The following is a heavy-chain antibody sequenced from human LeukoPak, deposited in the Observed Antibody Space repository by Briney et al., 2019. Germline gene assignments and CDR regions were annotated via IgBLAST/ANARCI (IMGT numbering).Heavy chain of an antibody. CDR3: AKDTVAAAGFPHYPRYFDY. CDR2: ISWNSGSI. Sequence: LPGGSLRLSCAASGFTFDDYAMHWVRQAPGKGLEWVSGISWNSGSIGYADSVKGRFTIFRDNAKNSLYLQMNSLRAEDTALYYCAKDTVAAAGFPHYPRYFDYWGQGTLVTVSS. CDR1: GFTFDDYA. V-gene: IGHV3-9*01. J-gene: IGHJ4*02. D-gene: IGHD6-13*01.